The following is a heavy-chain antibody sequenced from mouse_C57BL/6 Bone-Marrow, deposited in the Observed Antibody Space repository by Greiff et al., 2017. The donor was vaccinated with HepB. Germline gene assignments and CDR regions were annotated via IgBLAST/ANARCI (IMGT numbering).Heavy chain of an antibody. V-gene: IGHV1-81*01. Sequence: QVQLQQSGAELARPGASVKLSCKASGYTFTSYGISWVKQRTGQGLEWIGEIYPRSGNTYYNGKFKGKATLTADKSSSTAYMELRSLTSEDSAVYFCARGLGDFDYWGQGTTLTVSS. CDR2: IYPRSGNT. D-gene: IGHD3-3*01. CDR1: GYTFTSYG. J-gene: IGHJ2*01. CDR3: ARGLGDFDY.